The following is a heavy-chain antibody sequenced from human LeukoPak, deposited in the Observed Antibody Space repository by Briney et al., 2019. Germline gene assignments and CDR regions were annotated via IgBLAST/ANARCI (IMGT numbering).Heavy chain of an antibody. D-gene: IGHD2-15*01. CDR2: INPNTGDT. V-gene: IGHV1-2*02. Sequence: GASVKVSCKASGYPFIDYYLHWVRQAPGQGLEWMGCINPNTGDTNSAQNFQGRAIMTRDTSITTAYMELSRLKSDDTALYYCASKGAGHCYDASCMGSFDLWGQGTTVAVSS. CDR1: GYPFIDYY. CDR3: ASKGAGHCYDASCMGSFDL. J-gene: IGHJ3*01.